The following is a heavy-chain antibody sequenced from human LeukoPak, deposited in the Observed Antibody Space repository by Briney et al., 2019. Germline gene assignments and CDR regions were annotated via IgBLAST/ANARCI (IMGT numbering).Heavy chain of an antibody. Sequence: GGSLRLSCAASGFTFSSYAMHWVRQTPGKGLEWVSAISGRGGNTYYADSVRGRFTISRDNSKNTLYLQMNNLRAEDTAVYYCANFASPSDPPRGAFDMWGQGTMVTV. V-gene: IGHV3-23*01. CDR3: ANFASPSDPPRGAFDM. CDR2: ISGRGGNT. CDR1: GFTFSSYA. J-gene: IGHJ3*02.